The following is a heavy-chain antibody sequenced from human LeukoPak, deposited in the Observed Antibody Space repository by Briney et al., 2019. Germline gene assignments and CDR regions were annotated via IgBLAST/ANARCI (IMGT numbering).Heavy chain of an antibody. J-gene: IGHJ6*03. CDR2: IDWDDDK. V-gene: IGHV2-70*04. CDR1: VFSVSTSGMR. Sequence: ESGPTLVNPTHTLTLTCTFSVFSVSTSGMRVGWIRHPPGKSLELLARIDWDDDKFYSTSLKTRLTISKDPSKNQLVLTMTTMDPVDKATYYCARHMGVWGKGTTVTVSS. CDR3: ARHMGV.